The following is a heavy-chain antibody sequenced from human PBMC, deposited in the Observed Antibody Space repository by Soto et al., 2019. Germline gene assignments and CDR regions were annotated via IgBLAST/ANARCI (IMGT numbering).Heavy chain of an antibody. D-gene: IGHD7-27*01. J-gene: IGHJ5*02. Sequence: QVQLVQSGAEVKKPGASVKVSCKASGYTFTSYDINWVRQATGQGLEWMGWMNPNSGNTGYAQKFQGRVTMTRNTSISTAYMELSSLRSDDTAVYYCARVPEESWGNWFDPWGQGTLVTVSS. CDR1: GYTFTSYD. CDR2: MNPNSGNT. V-gene: IGHV1-8*01. CDR3: ARVPEESWGNWFDP.